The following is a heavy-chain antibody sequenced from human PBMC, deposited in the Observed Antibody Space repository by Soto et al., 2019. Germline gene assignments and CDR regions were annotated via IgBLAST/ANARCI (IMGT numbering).Heavy chain of an antibody. J-gene: IGHJ4*02. CDR3: ARGGVGRYCSSSSCYTWVFDY. CDR2: INSDGSST. Sequence: EVQLVESGGGLVQPGGSLRLSCAASGFTFSNYWMHWVRQAPGKGLVWVSRINSDGSSTSYADSVKGRFTISRDNAKNTLSLQMNSLRAGDTAVYYCARGGVGRYCSSSSCYTWVFDYWGQGTLVTVSS. V-gene: IGHV3-74*01. CDR1: GFTFSNYW. D-gene: IGHD2-2*02.